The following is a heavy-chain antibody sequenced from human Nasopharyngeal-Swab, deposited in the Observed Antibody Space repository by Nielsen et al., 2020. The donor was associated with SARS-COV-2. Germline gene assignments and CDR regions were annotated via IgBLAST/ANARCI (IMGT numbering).Heavy chain of an antibody. CDR3: ARASDYGDYGGYFDY. J-gene: IGHJ4*02. V-gene: IGHV1-69*06. CDR2: TIPIFGTA. D-gene: IGHD4-17*01. Sequence: WVRQAPGQGLEWMGGTIPIFGTANYAQKFQGRVTITADKSTSTAYMELSSLRSEDTAVYYCARASDYGDYGGYFDYWGQGTLVTVSS.